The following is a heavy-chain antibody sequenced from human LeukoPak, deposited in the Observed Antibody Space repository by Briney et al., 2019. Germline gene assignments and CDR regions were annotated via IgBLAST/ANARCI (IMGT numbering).Heavy chain of an antibody. CDR2: ISAYNGNT. V-gene: IGHV1-18*01. J-gene: IGHJ4*02. Sequence: ASVRVSCKASGYTVTSYGISWVRQAPGQGLEWMGWISAYNGNTNYAQKLQGRVTMTTDTSTSTAYMELRSLGSDDTAVYYCAKSVAAHELGYFDYWGQGTLVTVSS. CDR1: GYTVTSYG. D-gene: IGHD6-19*01. CDR3: AKSVAAHELGYFDY.